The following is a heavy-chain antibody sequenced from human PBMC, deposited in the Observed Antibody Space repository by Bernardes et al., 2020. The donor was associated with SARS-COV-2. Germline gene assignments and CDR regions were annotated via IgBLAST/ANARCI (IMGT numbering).Heavy chain of an antibody. V-gene: IGHV4-59*01. CDR1: GGSIIGYY. D-gene: IGHD3-9*01. Sequence: SETLSLTCAVFGGSIIGYYWSWIRQSPEKGLEWIGYVFHTGSTIYNPSLRSRVTISVDTSENHFSLRLSSVTAADTAVYYCARGGGFDLHDYWGQGTLVTVSS. J-gene: IGHJ4*02. CDR3: ARGGGFDLHDY. CDR2: VFHTGST.